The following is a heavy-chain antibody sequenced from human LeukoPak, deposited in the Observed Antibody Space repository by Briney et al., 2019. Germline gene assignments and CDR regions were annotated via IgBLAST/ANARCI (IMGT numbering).Heavy chain of an antibody. CDR3: AGDKNDFWSGYYSLYYYYYMDV. CDR1: GFTFSSYE. J-gene: IGHJ6*03. CDR2: ISSSGSTI. D-gene: IGHD3-3*01. Sequence: GSLRLSCAASGFTFSSYEMNWVRQAPGKGLEWVSYISSSGSTIYYADSVKGRFTISRDNAKNSLYLQMNSLRAEDTAVYYCAGDKNDFWSGYYSLYYYYYMDVWGKGTTVTVSS. V-gene: IGHV3-48*03.